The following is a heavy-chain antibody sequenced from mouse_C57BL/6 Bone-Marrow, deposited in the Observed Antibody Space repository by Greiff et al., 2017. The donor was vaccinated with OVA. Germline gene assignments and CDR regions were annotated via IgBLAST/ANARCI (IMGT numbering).Heavy chain of an antibody. CDR3: AIDDGYPFAY. V-gene: IGHV1-9*01. D-gene: IGHD2-3*01. Sequence: QVQLQQSGAELMKPGASVKLSCKATGYTFTGYWLEWVKQRPGHGLEWIGEILPGRGSTNYNEKFKGKATFTADTSSTTAYMQLSSLTTEDSAIYCCAIDDGYPFAYWGQGTLVTVSA. J-gene: IGHJ3*01. CDR2: ILPGRGST. CDR1: GYTFTGYW.